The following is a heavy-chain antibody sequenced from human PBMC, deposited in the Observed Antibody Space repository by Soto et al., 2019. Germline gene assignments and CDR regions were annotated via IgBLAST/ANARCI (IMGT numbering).Heavy chain of an antibody. D-gene: IGHD1-1*01. J-gene: IGHJ5*02. Sequence: PGESLKISCKGSGYSYTSYWIGWVRQRPGRGLEWMGIINPADSETNYSPSFQGQVTISADRSTSTAFLQWSSLKASDTAMYYCARHEPLKDWSPPHDRFDPWGQGTLVTV. CDR2: INPADSET. V-gene: IGHV5-51*01. CDR3: ARHEPLKDWSPPHDRFDP. CDR1: GYSYTSYW.